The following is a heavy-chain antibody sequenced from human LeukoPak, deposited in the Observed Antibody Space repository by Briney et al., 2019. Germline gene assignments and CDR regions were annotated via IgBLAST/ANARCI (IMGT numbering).Heavy chain of an antibody. J-gene: IGHJ6*03. D-gene: IGHD3-10*01. CDR1: GGSISSYY. V-gene: IGHV4-59*01. Sequence: SETLSLTCTVSGGSISSYYWSWIRQPPGKGLEWIGYIYYSGSTNYNPSLKSRVTISVDTSKNQFSLKLSSVTAVDTAVYYCARVITLVRGAPPPYMDVWGKGTTVTISS. CDR2: IYYSGST. CDR3: ARVITLVRGAPPPYMDV.